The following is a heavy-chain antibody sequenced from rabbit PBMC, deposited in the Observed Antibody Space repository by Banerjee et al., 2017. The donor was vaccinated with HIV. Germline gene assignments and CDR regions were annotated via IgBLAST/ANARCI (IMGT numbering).Heavy chain of an antibody. Sequence: ELVESGGGLVQPGESLKLSCKASGIDFSRNGISWVRQAPGKGLEWIAYIYPGFGFTNYANSVKGRFTVSSDNAQNTVFLQMTSLTASDTATYFCARWAITSGYRGAFDPWGPGTLVTVS. D-gene: IGHD1-1*01. J-gene: IGHJ2*01. CDR2: IYPGFGFT. CDR1: GIDFSRNG. V-gene: IGHV1S47*01. CDR3: ARWAITSGYRGAFDP.